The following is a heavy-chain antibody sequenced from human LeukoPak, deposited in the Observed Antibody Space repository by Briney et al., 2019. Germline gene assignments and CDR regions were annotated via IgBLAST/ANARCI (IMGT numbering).Heavy chain of an antibody. CDR3: ARVHAAYPFDY. CDR1: GFTFDDYG. Sequence: GGSLRLSCAASGFTFDDYGMSWVRQAPGKGLEWVSGINWNGGSTGYADSVKGRFTISRDNAKNSLYLQMNSLRAEDTAVYYCARVHAAYPFDYWGQGTLVTVSS. V-gene: IGHV3-20*04. CDR2: INWNGGST. D-gene: IGHD2-15*01. J-gene: IGHJ4*02.